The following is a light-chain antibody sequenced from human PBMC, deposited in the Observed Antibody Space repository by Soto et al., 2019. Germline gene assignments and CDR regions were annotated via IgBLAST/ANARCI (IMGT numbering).Light chain of an antibody. J-gene: IGLJ1*01. CDR2: DVS. CDR3: CSYAGTYTYV. V-gene: IGLV2-11*01. CDR1: SSDVCGYNY. Sequence: QSALTQPRSVSGSPGQSVTISCTGTSSDVCGYNYVSWYQQHPGKAPKLMIYDVSKRPSGVRDRFSGSKSGNTASLTISGLQAEDEADYYCCSYAGTYTYVFGTGTKVTAL.